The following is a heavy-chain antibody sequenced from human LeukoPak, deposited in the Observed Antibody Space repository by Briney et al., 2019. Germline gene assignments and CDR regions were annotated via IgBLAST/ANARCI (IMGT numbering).Heavy chain of an antibody. CDR3: ARANYYDSSGYYYY. J-gene: IGHJ4*02. Sequence: ASVKVSCKASGGTFSSYAISWVRQAPGQGLEWMGWISAYNGNTNYAQKLQGRVTMTTDTSTSTAYMELRSLRSDDTAVYYCARANYYDSSGYYYYWGQGTLVTVSS. V-gene: IGHV1-18*01. CDR2: ISAYNGNT. CDR1: GGTFSSYA. D-gene: IGHD3-22*01.